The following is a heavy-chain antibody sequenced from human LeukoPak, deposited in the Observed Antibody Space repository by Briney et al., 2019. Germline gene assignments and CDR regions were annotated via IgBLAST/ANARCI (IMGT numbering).Heavy chain of an antibody. Sequence: SETLSLTCTVSGGSISSYYWSWIRQHPGKGLEWIGYIYYSGSTYYNPSLKSRVTISVDTSKNQFSLKLSSVTAADTAVYYCARVSSIVNFDYWGQGTLVTVSS. CDR1: GGSISSYY. CDR2: IYYSGST. V-gene: IGHV4-59*06. CDR3: ARVSSIVNFDY. D-gene: IGHD1-26*01. J-gene: IGHJ4*02.